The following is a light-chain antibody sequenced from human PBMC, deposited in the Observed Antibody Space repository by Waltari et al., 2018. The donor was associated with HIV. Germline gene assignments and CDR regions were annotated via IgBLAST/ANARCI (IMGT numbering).Light chain of an antibody. J-gene: IGKJ2*01. Sequence: EIVLTQSPGTLSLSPGERATLSCSASQSVSSSYLAWYQQQPGQAPRILIYGASSRATGIPDRFSGSGSGTDFTLTISRLEPEDFAVYYCQQYGSSPPMYTFGQGTKLEIK. CDR1: QSVSSSY. CDR2: GAS. V-gene: IGKV3-20*01. CDR3: QQYGSSPPMYT.